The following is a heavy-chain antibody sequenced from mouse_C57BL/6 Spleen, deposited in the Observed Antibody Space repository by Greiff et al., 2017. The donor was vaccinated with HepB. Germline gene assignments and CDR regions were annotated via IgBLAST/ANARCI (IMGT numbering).Heavy chain of an antibody. CDR3: ARRLHYYFDY. D-gene: IGHD1-2*01. V-gene: IGHV5-17*01. CDR2: ISSGSSTI. CDR1: GFTFSDYG. Sequence: EVKVVESGGGLVKPGGSLKLSCAASGFTFSDYGMHWVRQAPEKGLEWVAYISSGSSTIYYADTVKGRFTISRDNAKNTLFLQMTSLRSEDTAMYYCARRLHYYFDYWGQGTTLTVSS. J-gene: IGHJ2*01.